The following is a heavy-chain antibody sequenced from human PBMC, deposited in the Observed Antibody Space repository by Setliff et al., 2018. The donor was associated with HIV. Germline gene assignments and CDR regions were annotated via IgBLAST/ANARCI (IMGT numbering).Heavy chain of an antibody. V-gene: IGHV4-39*01. CDR1: GGPFSSSSYY. CDR2: LRPSGNT. J-gene: IGHJ4*02. CDR3: ARRTLITGYDY. D-gene: IGHD3-16*01. Sequence: SETLSLTCTVSGGPFSSSSYYWGWIRQPPGKGLEWIGSLRPSGNTYYNPSLKSRLTISVDTSKNQFSLKLSSVTAADTAVYYCARRTLITGYDYWGQGTLVTVSS.